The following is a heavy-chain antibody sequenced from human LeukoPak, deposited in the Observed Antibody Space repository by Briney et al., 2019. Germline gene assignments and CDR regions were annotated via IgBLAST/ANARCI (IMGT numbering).Heavy chain of an antibody. D-gene: IGHD2/OR15-2a*01. J-gene: IGHJ4*02. CDR1: GFTFSTYV. CDR3: AKRGEVSTYYYFES. CDR2: ISGSGGRT. Sequence: SLRLSCAASGFTFSTYVMSWVRQAPGKGLEWVSAISGSGGRTYYADSVKGRFTISRDNSKSTLFLQMDSLRVEDTALYYCAKRGEVSTYYYFESWGQGALVTVSS. V-gene: IGHV3-23*01.